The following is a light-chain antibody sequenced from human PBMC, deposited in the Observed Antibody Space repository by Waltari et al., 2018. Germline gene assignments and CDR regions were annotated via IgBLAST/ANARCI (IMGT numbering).Light chain of an antibody. CDR2: EVN. Sequence: QSALTQPASVSGSPGQSITISCTGTSSDFGHYNLVSWYQQHPGKAPKLMIYEVNKRSSGVSNRFSGFRSGNTATLTISGLQAEDEADYYCCSYAGSIPVVFGGGTKLTVL. J-gene: IGLJ3*02. V-gene: IGLV2-23*02. CDR1: SSDFGHYNL. CDR3: CSYAGSIPVV.